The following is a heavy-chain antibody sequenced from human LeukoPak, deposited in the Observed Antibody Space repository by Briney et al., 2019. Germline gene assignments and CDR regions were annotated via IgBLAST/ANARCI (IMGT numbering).Heavy chain of an antibody. CDR1: GGTFSSYA. Sequence: GASVKVSCKASGGTFSSYAISWVRQAPGQGLEWMGGIIPIFGTANYAQKFQGRVTITTDESTSTAYMELSSLRSEDTAVYYCAKQQLPRFLRAFDIWGQGTMVTVSS. CDR3: AKQQLPRFLRAFDI. J-gene: IGHJ3*02. D-gene: IGHD2-2*01. CDR2: IIPIFGTA. V-gene: IGHV1-69*05.